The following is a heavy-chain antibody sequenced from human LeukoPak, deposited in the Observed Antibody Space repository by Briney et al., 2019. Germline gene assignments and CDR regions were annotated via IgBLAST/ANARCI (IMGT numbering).Heavy chain of an antibody. V-gene: IGHV1-69*05. CDR1: GGTFSSYA. CDR2: IIPIFGTA. J-gene: IGHJ6*03. Sequence: SVKVSCKASGGTFSSYAISWVRQAPGQGLEWMGGIIPIFGTANYAQKFQGRVTITTDGSTSTAYMELSSLRSEDTAVYYCASTNTAMVMVAYYYYMDVWGKGTTVTVSS. CDR3: ASTNTAMVMVAYYYYMDV. D-gene: IGHD5-18*01.